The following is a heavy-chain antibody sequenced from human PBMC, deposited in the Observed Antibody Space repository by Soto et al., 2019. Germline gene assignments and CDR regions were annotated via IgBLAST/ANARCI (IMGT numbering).Heavy chain of an antibody. CDR1: GFTISSYD. D-gene: IGHD6-13*01. CDR2: ISTAGQT. CDR3: ARERDSYSAAWQEFNY. V-gene: IGHV3-13*01. Sequence: PGGSLRLSCSASGFTISSYDMHWVRQVTGKGLEWVSAISTAGQTFYADSLKGRFTISRDNAKNSLYLQMNSLRAEDTAVYYCARERDSYSAAWQEFNYWGQGTLVTVSS. J-gene: IGHJ4*02.